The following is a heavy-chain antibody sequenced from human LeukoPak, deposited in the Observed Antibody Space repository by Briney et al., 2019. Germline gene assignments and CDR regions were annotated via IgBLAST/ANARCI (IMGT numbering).Heavy chain of an antibody. CDR2: IYYSGST. J-gene: IGHJ4*02. V-gene: IGHV4-39*07. CDR3: ARSELLWFGKVNSGFDF. D-gene: IGHD3-10*01. Sequence: PSETLSLTCTVSGGSISSSSYYWGWIRQPPGKGLEWIGSIYYSGSTNYNPSLMSRVTISVDTSENQFSLKLSSVTAADTAMYYCARSELLWFGKVNSGFDFWGQGTLVTVSS. CDR1: GGSISSSSYY.